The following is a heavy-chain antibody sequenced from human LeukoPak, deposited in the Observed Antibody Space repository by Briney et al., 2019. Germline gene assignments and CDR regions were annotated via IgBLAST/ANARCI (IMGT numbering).Heavy chain of an antibody. CDR1: GGSISSYY. Sequence: PSETLSLTCTVSGGSISSYYWSWIRQPPGKGLEWIGYIYYSGSTNYNPSLKSRVTISVDTSKNQFSLKLSSVTAADTAVYYCARAGFVTAVAPFDYWGQGTLVTVSS. D-gene: IGHD6-19*01. J-gene: IGHJ4*02. CDR2: IYYSGST. V-gene: IGHV4-59*01. CDR3: ARAGFVTAVAPFDY.